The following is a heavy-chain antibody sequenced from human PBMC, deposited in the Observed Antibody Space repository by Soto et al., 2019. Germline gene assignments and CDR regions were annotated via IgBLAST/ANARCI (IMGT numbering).Heavy chain of an antibody. CDR1: GFIFSSFW. V-gene: IGHV3-7*01. CDR2: INEDGCEK. CDR3: ARDHSRTYGSGCYPGTY. D-gene: IGHD6-19*01. Sequence: EVQLVESGGVVVQPGGSLRLSCAASGFIFSSFWMIGVREAPGKGLEWVANINEDGCEKYSVDSVKGRFTVSRDNAENSPEMEMNSLRAEDTAVYYCARDHSRTYGSGCYPGTYWGQGTLVTVSS. J-gene: IGHJ4*02.